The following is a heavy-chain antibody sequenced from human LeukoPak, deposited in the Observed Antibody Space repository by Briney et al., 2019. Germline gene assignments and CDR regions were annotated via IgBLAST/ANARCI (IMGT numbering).Heavy chain of an antibody. J-gene: IGHJ4*02. D-gene: IGHD3-22*01. CDR1: GFTFSSSA. Sequence: SGGSLRLSCAASGFTFSSSAMSWVRQAPGKGLEWVSGISWNSGSIGYADSVKGRFTISRDNAKNSLYLQMNSLRAEDTALYYCAKDPKYDSSGYYENWGQGTLVTVSS. CDR2: ISWNSGSI. V-gene: IGHV3-9*01. CDR3: AKDPKYDSSGYYEN.